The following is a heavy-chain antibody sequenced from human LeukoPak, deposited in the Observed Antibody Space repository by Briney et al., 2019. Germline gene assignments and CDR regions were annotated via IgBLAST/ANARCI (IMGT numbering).Heavy chain of an antibody. CDR1: VGSLSSVSYD. CDR3: ARGGSSRPHYYGMDG. Sequence: SETLSLTCTVSVGSLSSVSYDWSWIRQPAGKGLEWIGRIYTSGSTNYNPSLKSRVTISVDTSKNQSSLKLSSVTAADTAVYYCARGGSSRPHYYGMDGWGQGTTVTVSS. V-gene: IGHV4-61*02. D-gene: IGHD6-6*01. CDR2: IYTSGST. J-gene: IGHJ6*02.